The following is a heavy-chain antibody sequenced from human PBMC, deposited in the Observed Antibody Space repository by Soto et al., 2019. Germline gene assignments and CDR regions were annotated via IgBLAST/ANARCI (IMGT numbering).Heavy chain of an antibody. CDR2: LYHSGST. D-gene: IGHD1-7*01. V-gene: IGHV4-59*01. CDR1: GGSISRSY. CDR3: ARDVAQRGEL. Sequence: QVQLQESGPGLVKPSETLSLTCTVSGGSISRSYWSWFRQPAGKGLEWIGYLYHSGSTSYNPSLKSGANISGDTSKNQVSLKLSSVTAADTAVYYCARDVAQRGELWGQGTLVTVSP. J-gene: IGHJ4*02.